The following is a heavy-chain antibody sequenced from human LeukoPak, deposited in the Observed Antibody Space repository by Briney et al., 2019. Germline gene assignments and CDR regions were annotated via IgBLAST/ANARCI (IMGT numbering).Heavy chain of an antibody. V-gene: IGHV3-21*01. D-gene: IGHD6-19*01. CDR2: ISSSSSYI. CDR1: GFTFSSYS. CDR3: ARDPQWLVHYFDY. J-gene: IGHJ4*02. Sequence: GGSLRLSCAASGFTFSSYSMNWVRKAPGKGLEWVSSISSSSSYIYYADSVKGRFTISRDNPKSSLYLQMNSLRAEDTAVYYCARDPQWLVHYFDYWGQGTLVTVSS.